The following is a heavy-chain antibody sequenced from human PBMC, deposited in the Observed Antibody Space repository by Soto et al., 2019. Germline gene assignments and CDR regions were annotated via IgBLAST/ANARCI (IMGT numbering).Heavy chain of an antibody. D-gene: IGHD6-6*01. CDR2: ISYDGSNK. CDR3: ANSIAPRLNYYYYGMDV. V-gene: IGHV3-30*18. CDR1: GFTFSSYG. J-gene: IGHJ6*02. Sequence: QVQLVESGGGVVQPGRSLRLSCAASGFTFSSYGMHWVRQAPGKGLEWVAVISYDGSNKYYADSVKGRFTISRDNSKNTLYLQMNSLRAEDTAVYSCANSIAPRLNYYYYGMDVWGQGTTVTVSS.